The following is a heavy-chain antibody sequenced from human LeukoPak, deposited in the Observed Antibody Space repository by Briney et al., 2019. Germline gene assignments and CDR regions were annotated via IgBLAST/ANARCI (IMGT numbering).Heavy chain of an antibody. J-gene: IGHJ4*02. CDR3: ASELGKGY. CDR1: GFTFSSYW. D-gene: IGHD7-27*01. CDR2: IYTDGSST. Sequence: GGSLRLSCAASGFTFSSYWMHWVRQALGKGLVWVSRIYTDGSSTSYADSVKGRFTISRDNAKNTLYLQMNSLRAEDTAVYYCASELGKGYWGQGTLVTVSS. V-gene: IGHV3-74*01.